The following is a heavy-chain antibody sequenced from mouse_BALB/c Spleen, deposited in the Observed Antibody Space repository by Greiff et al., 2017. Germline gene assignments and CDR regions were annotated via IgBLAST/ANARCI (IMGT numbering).Heavy chain of an antibody. D-gene: IGHD1-1*01. CDR3: ARWLLREGYFDY. CDR1: GDSITSGY. V-gene: IGHV3-8*02. Sequence: EVMLVESGPSLVKPSQTLSLTCSVTGDSITSGYWNWIRKFPGNKLEYMGYISYSGSTYYNPSLKSRISITRDTSKNQYYLQLNSVTTADTATYYCARWLLREGYFDYWGQGTTLTVSS. CDR2: ISYSGST. J-gene: IGHJ2*01.